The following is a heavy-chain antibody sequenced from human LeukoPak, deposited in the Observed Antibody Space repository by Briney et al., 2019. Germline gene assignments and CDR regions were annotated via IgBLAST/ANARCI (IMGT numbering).Heavy chain of an antibody. J-gene: IGHJ4*02. D-gene: IGHD5-24*01. CDR3: ARGSRRDLGKTLNLFDY. V-gene: IGHV4-61*02. CDR2: IYTSGST. CDR1: GGSISSGSYY. Sequence: SETLSLTCTVSGGSISSGSYYWSWIRQPAGKGLEWIGRIYTSGSTNYNPSLKSRVTISVDTSKNQFSLKLSSVTAADTAVYYCARGSRRDLGKTLNLFDYWGQGTLVTVSS.